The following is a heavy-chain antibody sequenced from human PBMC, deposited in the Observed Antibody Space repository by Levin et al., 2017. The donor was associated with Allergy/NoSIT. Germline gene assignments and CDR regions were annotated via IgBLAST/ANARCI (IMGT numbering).Heavy chain of an antibody. D-gene: IGHD3-10*01. V-gene: IGHV4-39*01. CDR1: GGSISSSSYY. CDR3: ARHNGGRRITTIRGVIGY. J-gene: IGHJ4*02. CDR2: IHFSGIT. Sequence: GSLRLSCTVAGGSISSSSYYWGWIRRPPGRGLEWIGSIHFSGITYYNPSLKSRVTMSVETSKKHFSLKLSSVTAADTAVYYCARHNGGRRITTIRGVIGYWGQGFLVTVSS.